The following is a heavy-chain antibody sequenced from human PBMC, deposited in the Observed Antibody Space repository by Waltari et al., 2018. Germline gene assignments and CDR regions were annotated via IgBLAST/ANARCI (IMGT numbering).Heavy chain of an antibody. CDR1: GFTFSSYA. J-gene: IGHJ4*02. V-gene: IGHV3-30*03. Sequence: QVQLVESGGGVVQPGRSLRLSCAASGFTFSSYAMHWVRQAPVKGLEWVAFISHDGSTKYYADSVKGRFTISRDNSKNTLFVQMDSLRVEDTAVYFCAGSGISVVYWGQGTLVTVSS. D-gene: IGHD1-26*01. CDR2: ISHDGSTK. CDR3: AGSGISVVY.